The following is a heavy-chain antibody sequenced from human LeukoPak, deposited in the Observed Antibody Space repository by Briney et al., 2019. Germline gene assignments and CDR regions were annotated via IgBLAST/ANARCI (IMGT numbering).Heavy chain of an antibody. CDR1: GGTFSSYA. V-gene: IGHV1-69*13. CDR2: IIPIFGTA. Sequence: EASVTVSCKASGGTFSSYAISWVRQAPGQGLEWMGGIIPIFGTANYAQKFQGRVTITADESTSTAYMELSSLRSEDTAVYYCAREAARLFDYWGQGTLVTVSS. CDR3: AREAARLFDY. J-gene: IGHJ4*02. D-gene: IGHD6-6*01.